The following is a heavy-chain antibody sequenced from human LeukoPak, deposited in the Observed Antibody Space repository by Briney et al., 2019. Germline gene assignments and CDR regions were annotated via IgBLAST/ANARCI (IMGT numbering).Heavy chain of an antibody. CDR3: ARVPDWTYVPDY. CDR2: IKSSNT. CDR1: GGSISSDRFY. V-gene: IGHV4-61*02. J-gene: IGHJ4*02. Sequence: QTSETLSLTCTAPGGSISSDRFYGTWVGQPPGKDLEWIGRIKSSNTNYNPSLKSRVSISLDTSTNQFSLKLSSLTAADTAVYYCARVPDWTYVPDYWGQGTLVTVSS. D-gene: IGHD3-16*01.